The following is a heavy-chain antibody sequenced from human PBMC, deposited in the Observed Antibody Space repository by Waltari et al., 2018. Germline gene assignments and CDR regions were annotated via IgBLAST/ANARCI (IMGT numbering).Heavy chain of an antibody. D-gene: IGHD3-10*01. Sequence: EVQLVESGGGLVQPGGSLRLSCAASGFTFRSYWMHWVRQAPGKGLVWVSRINSDGSSTSYADSVKGRFTISRDNAKNTLYLQMNSLRAEDTAVYYCARGGFGELWFRYYYYGMDVWGQGTTVTVSS. J-gene: IGHJ6*02. V-gene: IGHV3-74*01. CDR3: ARGGFGELWFRYYYYGMDV. CDR2: INSDGSST. CDR1: GFTFRSYW.